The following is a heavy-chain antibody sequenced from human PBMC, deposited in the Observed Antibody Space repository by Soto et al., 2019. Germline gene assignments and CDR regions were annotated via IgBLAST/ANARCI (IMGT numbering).Heavy chain of an antibody. V-gene: IGHV1-2*02. D-gene: IGHD3-9*01. CDR3: ARPPGYISDWYYFDL. J-gene: IGHJ4*02. CDR2: ISPKSGGT. Sequence: ASVKVSCKASGYTFTSYGISWVRQAPGQGLEWMGWISPKSGGTNYAQKFQGRVSMTWDTSLKTAYMELSSLMSEDTAVYYCARPPGYISDWYYFDLWGQGTLVTVSS. CDR1: GYTFTSYG.